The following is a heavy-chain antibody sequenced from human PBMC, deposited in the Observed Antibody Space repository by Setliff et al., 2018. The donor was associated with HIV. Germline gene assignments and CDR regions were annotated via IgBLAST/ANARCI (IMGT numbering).Heavy chain of an antibody. D-gene: IGHD6-6*01. J-gene: IGHJ4*02. CDR2: IYHSGST. V-gene: IGHV4-4*02. Sequence: PSETLSLTCAVSGGSISSNWWSWVRQSPGKGPEWIGEIYHSGSTHYNPSLQSRVTISVDKSKNQFSLKLSSVTAADTAVYYCARHDTEYSSYPIDYWGQGNLVTVSS. CDR1: GGSISSNW. CDR3: ARHDTEYSSYPIDY.